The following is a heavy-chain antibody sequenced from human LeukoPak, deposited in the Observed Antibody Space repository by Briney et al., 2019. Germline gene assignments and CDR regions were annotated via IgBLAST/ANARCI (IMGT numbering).Heavy chain of an antibody. D-gene: IGHD6-19*01. V-gene: IGHV3-20*04. CDR2: INWNGGST. Sequence: PGGSLRLFCAASGFTFDDYGMSWVRQAPGKGLEWVSGINWNGGSTVYADSVKGRFTISRDNAKNSLYLQMNSLRAEDTALYYCARDWQWLVRAKYYFDYWGQGTLVTVSS. J-gene: IGHJ4*02. CDR3: ARDWQWLVRAKYYFDY. CDR1: GFTFDDYG.